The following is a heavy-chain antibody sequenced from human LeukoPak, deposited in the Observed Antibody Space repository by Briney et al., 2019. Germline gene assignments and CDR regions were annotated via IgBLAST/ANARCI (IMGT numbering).Heavy chain of an antibody. D-gene: IGHD6-19*01. CDR2: IHYSRGG. V-gene: IGHV4-59*12. CDR3: ARGRGGSGWETGLDFDL. Sequence: TSETLSLTRFVSGDSIGCYFWSWIRQSPGKGLDWIGCIHYSRGGNYNPSLRSRVSMSEDSSKNQFSLMMNSVSAADSAVYYCARGRGGSGWETGLDFDLWGQGTLVTVSS. CDR1: GDSIGCYF. J-gene: IGHJ4*02.